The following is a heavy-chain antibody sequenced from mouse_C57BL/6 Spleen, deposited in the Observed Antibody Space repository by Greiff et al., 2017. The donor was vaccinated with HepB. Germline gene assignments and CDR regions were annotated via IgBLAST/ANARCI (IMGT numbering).Heavy chain of an antibody. D-gene: IGHD3-2*02. CDR1: GYAFSSSW. J-gene: IGHJ3*01. Sequence: VQLQQSGPELVKPGASVKISCKASGYAFSSSWMNWVKQRPGKGLEWIGRIYPGDGDTNYNGKFKGKATLTADKYSSTAYMQLSSLTSEDSAVNFCASPDSSGYVFAYWGQGTLVTVSA. CDR2: IYPGDGDT. V-gene: IGHV1-82*01. CDR3: ASPDSSGYVFAY.